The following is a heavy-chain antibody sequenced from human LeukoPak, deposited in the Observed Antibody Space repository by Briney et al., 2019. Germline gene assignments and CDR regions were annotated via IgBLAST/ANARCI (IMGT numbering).Heavy chain of an antibody. J-gene: IGHJ3*02. Sequence: GASVKVSCKASGYTFTSYGISWVRQAPGQGLEWMGWISAYNGNTNYAQKLQSRVTMTTDTSTSTDYMELRSLRSDDTAVYYCAREGYDSSGYNPHGAFDIWGQGTMVTVSS. D-gene: IGHD3-22*01. CDR1: GYTFTSYG. V-gene: IGHV1-18*01. CDR2: ISAYNGNT. CDR3: AREGYDSSGYNPHGAFDI.